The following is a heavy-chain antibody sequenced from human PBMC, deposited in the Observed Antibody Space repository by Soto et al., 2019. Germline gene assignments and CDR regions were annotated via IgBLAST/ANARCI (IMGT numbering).Heavy chain of an antibody. CDR2: IWYDGSNK. J-gene: IGHJ4*02. D-gene: IGHD1-7*01. CDR3: VRDGIGGTVFRGFCDY. CDR1: GSIFRGYG. V-gene: IGHV3-33*01. Sequence: QEHLVESGGGVVQPGTSLRLSCAASGSIFRGYGMHWVRQAPGKGLEWVAVIWYDGSNKYYADSVKGRFTISRDNSKNMLYLQMDSLRAEDTAVYYCVRDGIGGTVFRGFCDYWGQGTLVTISS.